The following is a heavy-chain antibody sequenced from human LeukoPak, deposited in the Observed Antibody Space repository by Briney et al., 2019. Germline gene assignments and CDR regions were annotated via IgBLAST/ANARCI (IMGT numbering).Heavy chain of an antibody. Sequence: QPGGSLRLSCAASGFAFNSYTMHWVRQAPGKGLEWVALKSYDSRATYYADSVKGRFTISRDNSKNTLYLQLSSLRPEDTAVYYCARGEGYYYNIDGYLPLDKWGQGTLVTVSS. V-gene: IGHV3-30-3*01. CDR2: KSYDSRAT. D-gene: IGHD5-12*01. CDR3: ARGEGYYYNIDGYLPLDK. CDR1: GFAFNSYT. J-gene: IGHJ4*02.